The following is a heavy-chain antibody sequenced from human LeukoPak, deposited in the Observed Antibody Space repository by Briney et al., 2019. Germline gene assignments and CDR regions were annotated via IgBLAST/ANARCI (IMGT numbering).Heavy chain of an antibody. Sequence: GGSLRLSCAASGFTFSSYDMSWVRQAPGKGLEWVSFISGSGGSNTYYADCVKGRFTISSDNSKNTLSLQMDSRRDEDTAVYYCAKVPHYPFIYFDSWGQGSLVTVSS. CDR3: AKVPHYPFIYFDS. V-gene: IGHV3-23*01. D-gene: IGHD3-10*01. CDR1: GFTFSSYD. J-gene: IGHJ4*02. CDR2: ISGSGGSNT.